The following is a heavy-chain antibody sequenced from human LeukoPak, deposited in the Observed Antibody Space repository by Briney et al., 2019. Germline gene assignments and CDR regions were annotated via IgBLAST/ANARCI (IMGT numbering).Heavy chain of an antibody. CDR1: GYTFTGYY. D-gene: IGHD3-10*01. CDR2: INPNSGGT. CDR3: ASVPGVPAVNWFDP. V-gene: IGHV1-2*02. Sequence: GASVKVSCKASGYTFTGYYMHWVRQAPGQGLEWMGWINPNSGGTNYAQKFQGRVTMTRDTSISTAYMELSRLRYDDTAVYYRASVPGVPAVNWFDPWGQGTLVTVSS. J-gene: IGHJ5*02.